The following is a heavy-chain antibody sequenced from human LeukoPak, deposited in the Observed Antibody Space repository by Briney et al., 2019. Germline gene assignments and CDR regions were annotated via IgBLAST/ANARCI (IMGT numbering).Heavy chain of an antibody. Sequence: SETLSLTCTVSGYSISTGYYWGRIRPPPGKGLEWIGSIYHSGSTYYNPSLKSRVTISVDTSKNQFSLKLSSVTAADTAVYYCAREAFSSGYYDDYWGQGTLVTVSS. V-gene: IGHV4-38-2*02. CDR3: AREAFSSGYYDDY. CDR2: IYHSGST. CDR1: GYSISTGYY. D-gene: IGHD3-22*01. J-gene: IGHJ4*02.